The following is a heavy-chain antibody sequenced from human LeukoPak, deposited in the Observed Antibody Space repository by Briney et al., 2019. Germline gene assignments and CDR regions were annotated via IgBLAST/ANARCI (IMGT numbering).Heavy chain of an antibody. D-gene: IGHD2-21*01. CDR3: AKDRGEFDY. V-gene: IGHV3-30*18. CDR2: ISYDGSNK. Sequence: GGSLRLSCAASGFTFSSYGMHWVRQAPGKGLEWVAVISYDGSNKYYADSVEGRFTISRDNSKNTLYLQMNSLRAEDTAVYYCAKDRGEFDYWGQGTLVTVSS. J-gene: IGHJ4*02. CDR1: GFTFSSYG.